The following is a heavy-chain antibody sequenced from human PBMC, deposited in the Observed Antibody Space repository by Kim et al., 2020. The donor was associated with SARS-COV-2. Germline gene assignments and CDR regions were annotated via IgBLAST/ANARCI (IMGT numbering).Heavy chain of an antibody. CDR1: GFTFSSYA. CDR2: ISYDGSNK. Sequence: GGSLRLSCAASGFTFSSYAMHWVRQAPGKGLEWVAVISYDGSNKYYADSVKGRFTISRDNSKNTLYLQMNSLRAEDTAVYYCARSRGIAAAGTGPQNYWG. V-gene: IGHV3-30*04. D-gene: IGHD6-13*01. J-gene: IGHJ4*01. CDR3: ARSRGIAAAGTGPQNY.